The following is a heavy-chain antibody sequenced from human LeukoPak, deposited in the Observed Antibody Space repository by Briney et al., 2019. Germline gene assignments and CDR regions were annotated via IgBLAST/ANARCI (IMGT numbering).Heavy chain of an antibody. CDR1: GFSVSSNY. D-gene: IGHD3-10*01. CDR2: IYSGGST. J-gene: IGHJ4*02. V-gene: IGHV3-66*01. CDR3: ARDRGGYGSGSYYLDY. Sequence: AGGSLRLSRAASGFSVSSNYMSWVRQAPGKGLEWVSVIYSGGSTYYADSVKGRFTISRDNSKNTLYLQMNSLRAEDTAVYYCARDRGGYGSGSYYLDYWGQGTLVTVSS.